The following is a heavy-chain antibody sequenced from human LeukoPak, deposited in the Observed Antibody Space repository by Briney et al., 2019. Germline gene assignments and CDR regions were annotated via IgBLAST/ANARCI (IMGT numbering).Heavy chain of an antibody. Sequence: GRSLRLSCAASGFTFSSYAMSWVRQAPGKGLEWVSAISGSGGSTYYADSVKGRFTISRDNSKNTLYLQMNSLRAEDTAVYYCALLGRELTLDYWGQGTLVTVSS. D-gene: IGHD1-26*01. J-gene: IGHJ4*02. CDR1: GFTFSSYA. CDR2: ISGSGGST. CDR3: ALLGRELTLDY. V-gene: IGHV3-23*01.